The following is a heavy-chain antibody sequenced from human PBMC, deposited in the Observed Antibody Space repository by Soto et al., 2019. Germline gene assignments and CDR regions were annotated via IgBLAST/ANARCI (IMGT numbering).Heavy chain of an antibody. D-gene: IGHD6-19*01. CDR2: INWSGGKT. CDR1: GFNFGNHY. J-gene: IGHJ4*02. V-gene: IGHV3-9*01. CDR3: ARDPGSSWFNYFDS. Sequence: VQLVESGGGLVQPGKSLRLSCTVSGFNFGNHYMHWVRRAPEKGLEWVSSINWSGGKTGYADSVKGRFTISRDDAKNSLYLKMNSLTPEDTALYYCARDPGSSWFNYFDSWGQGTLFSFSS.